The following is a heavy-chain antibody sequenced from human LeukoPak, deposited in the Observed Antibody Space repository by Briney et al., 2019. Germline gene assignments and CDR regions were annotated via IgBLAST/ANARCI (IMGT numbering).Heavy chain of an antibody. CDR3: AKGVGSSWYFDN. J-gene: IGHJ4*02. V-gene: IGHV3-21*01. CDR2: ISSSSSYI. CDR1: GFTFSSYS. D-gene: IGHD6-13*01. Sequence: GGSLRLSCAASGFTFSSYSMNWVRQAPGKGLEWVSSISSSSSYIYYADSVKGRFIISRDNSNNTLYLQMNSLRAEDTAVYYCAKGVGSSWYFDNWGQGTLVTVSS.